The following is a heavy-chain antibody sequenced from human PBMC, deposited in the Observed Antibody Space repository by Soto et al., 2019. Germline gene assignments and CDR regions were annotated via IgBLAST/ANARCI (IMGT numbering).Heavy chain of an antibody. V-gene: IGHV3-33*01. CDR3: ASSIN. CDR2: IWYDGSNK. Sequence: GGSLRLSCAASGFPFSSYGMHWVRQAPGKGLDWVAVIWYDGSNKDYADSVKGRFTISRDNSKNTLFLQMNNLRVDDTAVYYCASSINWGQGSLVTVSS. J-gene: IGHJ1*01. CDR1: GFPFSSYG.